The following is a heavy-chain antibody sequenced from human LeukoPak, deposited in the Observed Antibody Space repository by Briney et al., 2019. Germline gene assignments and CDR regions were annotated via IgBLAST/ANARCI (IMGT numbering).Heavy chain of an antibody. D-gene: IGHD3-22*01. CDR2: MNPNSGNT. CDR1: GYTFTSYD. Sequence: EASVKVSCKASGYTFTSYDINWVRQATGQGLEWMGWMNPNSGNTGYAQKFQGRVTITRNTSISTAYMELSSLRSEDTAVYYCARGLDDSSGYYADYWGQGTLVTVSS. CDR3: ARGLDDSSGYYADY. J-gene: IGHJ4*02. V-gene: IGHV1-8*03.